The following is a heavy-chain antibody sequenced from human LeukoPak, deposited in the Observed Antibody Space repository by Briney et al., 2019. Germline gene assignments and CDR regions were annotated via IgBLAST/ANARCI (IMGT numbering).Heavy chain of an antibody. D-gene: IGHD3-22*01. CDR3: ATDSSGYYHRGYFDY. Sequence: GESLKISCKGSGYSFTSYWIGWVRQMPGKGLEWMGIIYPGDSDTRYSPSFQGQVTISADKSISTAYLQWSSLKASDTAMYYCATDSSGYYHRGYFDYWGQGTLVTVSS. CDR2: IYPGDSDT. J-gene: IGHJ4*02. V-gene: IGHV5-51*01. CDR1: GYSFTSYW.